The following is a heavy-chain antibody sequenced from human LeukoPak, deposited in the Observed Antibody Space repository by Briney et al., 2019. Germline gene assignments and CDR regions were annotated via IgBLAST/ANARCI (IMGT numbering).Heavy chain of an antibody. CDR1: GFTFSSYA. D-gene: IGHD5-18*01. V-gene: IGHV3-30*04. CDR2: ISYDGSNK. Sequence: PAGRSLRLSCAASGFTFSSYAMHWVRQAPGKGLEWVAVISYDGSNKYYADSVKGRFTISRDNSKNTLYLQMNSLRADDTAVYYCAGLDAAMPDAFDIWGQGTTVTVSS. J-gene: IGHJ3*02. CDR3: AGLDAAMPDAFDI.